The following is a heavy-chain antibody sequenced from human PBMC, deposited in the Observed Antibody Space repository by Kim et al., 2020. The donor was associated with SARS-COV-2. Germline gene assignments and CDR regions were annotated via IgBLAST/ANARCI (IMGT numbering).Heavy chain of an antibody. V-gene: IGHV3-33*08. CDR2: IWYDGSNK. Sequence: GGSLRLSCAASGFTFSSYGMHWVRQAPGKGLEWVAVIWYDGSNKYYADSVKGRFTISRDNSKNTLYLQMNSLRAEDTAVYYCAREDIVVVTGGMDVGGQGTTVTVSS. J-gene: IGHJ6*02. D-gene: IGHD2-2*01. CDR3: AREDIVVVTGGMDV. CDR1: GFTFSSYG.